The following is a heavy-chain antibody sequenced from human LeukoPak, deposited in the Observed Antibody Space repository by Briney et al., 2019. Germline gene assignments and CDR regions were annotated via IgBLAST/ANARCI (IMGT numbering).Heavy chain of an antibody. CDR2: ISSSSSYI. Sequence: GGSLRLSCAASGFTFSSYSMNWVRQAPGKGLEWVSSISSSSSYIYYADSVKGRFTISRDNAKSSLYLQMNSLRAEDTAVYYCARDVRDYYGSRRMDVWGKGTTVTVSS. V-gene: IGHV3-21*01. CDR1: GFTFSSYS. J-gene: IGHJ6*03. D-gene: IGHD3-10*01. CDR3: ARDVRDYYGSRRMDV.